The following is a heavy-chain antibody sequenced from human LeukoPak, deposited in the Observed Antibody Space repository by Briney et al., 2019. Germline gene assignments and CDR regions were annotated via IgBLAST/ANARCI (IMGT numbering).Heavy chain of an antibody. CDR2: ISYDGSNK. V-gene: IGHV3-30*18. J-gene: IGHJ4*02. CDR1: GFTFSSYG. Sequence: GGSLRLSCAASGFTFSSYGMHWVRQAPGKGLEWVAVISYDGSNKYYADSVKGRFTISRDNSKNTLYLQMNSLRAEDTAVYYCAKSLPPGIAVAEVSGYYFDYWGQGTLVTVSS. D-gene: IGHD6-19*01. CDR3: AKSLPPGIAVAEVSGYYFDY.